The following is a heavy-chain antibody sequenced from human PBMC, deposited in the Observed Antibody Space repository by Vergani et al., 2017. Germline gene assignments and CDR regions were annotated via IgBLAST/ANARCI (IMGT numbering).Heavy chain of an antibody. CDR3: ARVDTQVPATSHFYYMDV. CDR1: GGSISSGDHC. CDR2: IFYSGTT. J-gene: IGHJ6*03. V-gene: IGHV4-31*11. D-gene: IGHD6-25*01. Sequence: QVKLQESGPGVVKPSQTLSLTCAVSGGSISSGDHCWTWIRQRPGKGLEWIGYIFYSGTTYDNPSLRSRLTISVDTSQNQFSLKLRSVTAADTAVYYCARVDTQVPATSHFYYMDVWGKGTTVVVSS.